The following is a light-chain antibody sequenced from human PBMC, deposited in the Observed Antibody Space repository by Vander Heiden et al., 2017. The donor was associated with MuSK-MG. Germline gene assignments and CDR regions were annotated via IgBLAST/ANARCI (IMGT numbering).Light chain of an antibody. V-gene: IGLV2-14*03. J-gene: IGLJ1*01. CDR1: SSDVGGYNY. CDR2: DVS. Sequence: QSALTQPASVSGSPGQSITISCTGTSSDVGGYNYVSWYQQHPGKAPKLMIYDVSNRPSGVSNRFSGSKSGNTASLTISGLQAEDEADYYCCSYTSGSPYVFGTGTKVTVL. CDR3: CSYTSGSPYV.